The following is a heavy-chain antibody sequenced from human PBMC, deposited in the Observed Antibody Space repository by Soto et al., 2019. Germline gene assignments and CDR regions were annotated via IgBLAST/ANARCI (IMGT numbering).Heavy chain of an antibody. Sequence: SETLSLTCAVYGGSFSGYYWSWIRQPPGKGLEWIGSIYYSGSTYYNPSLKSRVTISVDTSKNQFSLKLSSVTAADTAVYYCARQEQWLASGAWFDPWGQGTLVTVSS. CDR1: GGSFSGYY. V-gene: IGHV4-34*01. D-gene: IGHD6-19*01. CDR2: IYYSGST. J-gene: IGHJ5*02. CDR3: ARQEQWLASGAWFDP.